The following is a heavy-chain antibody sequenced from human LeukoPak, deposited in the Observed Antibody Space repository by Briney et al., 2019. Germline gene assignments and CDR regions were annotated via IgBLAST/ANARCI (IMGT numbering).Heavy chain of an antibody. D-gene: IGHD3-10*01. CDR1: GGSFSGYY. CDR3: ARGSLRITMVRGVIIAFIFDY. J-gene: IGHJ4*02. CDR2: INHSGST. Sequence: SSETLSLTCAVYGGSFSGYYWSWIRQPPGKGLEWIGEINHSGSTNYNPSLKSRVTISVDTSKNQFSLKLSSVTAADTAVYYCARGSLRITMVRGVIIAFIFDYWGQGTLVTVSS. V-gene: IGHV4-34*01.